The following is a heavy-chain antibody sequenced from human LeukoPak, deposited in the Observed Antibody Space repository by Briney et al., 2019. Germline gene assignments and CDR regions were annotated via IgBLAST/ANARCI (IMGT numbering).Heavy chain of an antibody. CDR1: GGSISSYY. CDR2: INHSGST. CDR3: ARVRTAAAEALDY. J-gene: IGHJ4*02. V-gene: IGHV4-34*01. Sequence: SETLSLTCTVSGGSISSYYWSWIRQPPGKGLEWIGEINHSGSTNYNPSLKSRVTISVDTSKNQFSLKLSSVTAADTAVYYCARVRTAAAEALDYWGQGTLVTVSS. D-gene: IGHD6-13*01.